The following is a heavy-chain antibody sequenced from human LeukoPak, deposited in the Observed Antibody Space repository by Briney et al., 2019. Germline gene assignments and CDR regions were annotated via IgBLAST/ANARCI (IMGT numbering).Heavy chain of an antibody. D-gene: IGHD2-2*01. CDR1: GYSISSGYY. J-gene: IGHJ5*02. Sequence: SETLSLTCAVSGYSISSGYYWGWIRQPPGKGLEWIGSIYHSGSTYYNPSLKSRVTISVDTSKNQFSLELSSVTAADTAVYYCARQGGIVVVPAALNWFDPWGQGTLVTVSS. V-gene: IGHV4-38-2*01. CDR2: IYHSGST. CDR3: ARQGGIVVVPAALNWFDP.